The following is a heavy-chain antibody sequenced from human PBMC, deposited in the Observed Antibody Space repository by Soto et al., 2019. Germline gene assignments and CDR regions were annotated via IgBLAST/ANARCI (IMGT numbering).Heavy chain of an antibody. J-gene: IGHJ6*02. Sequence: SVKVSCKASGGTFSSYAISWVRQAPGQGLEWMGGIIPIFGTANYAQKFQGRVTITADESTSTAYMELSSLRSEDTAVYYCARGFMDQGKGIAARPDYYYGMDVWG. CDR1: GGTFSSYA. V-gene: IGHV1-69*13. CDR3: ARGFMDQGKGIAARPDYYYGMDV. CDR2: IIPIFGTA. D-gene: IGHD6-6*01.